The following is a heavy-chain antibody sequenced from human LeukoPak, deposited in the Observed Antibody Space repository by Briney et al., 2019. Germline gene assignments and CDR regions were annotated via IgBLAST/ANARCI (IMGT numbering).Heavy chain of an antibody. V-gene: IGHV4-39*01. D-gene: IGHD5-12*01. Sequence: SETLSLTCTVSGGSSSSSSYYWGWIRQPPGKGLEWIGSIYYSGSTYYNPSLKSRVTISVDTSKNQFPLKLSSVTAADTAVYYCARPTNRIVATAGAFDIWGQGTMVTVSS. CDR2: IYYSGST. CDR1: GGSSSSSSYY. J-gene: IGHJ3*02. CDR3: ARPTNRIVATAGAFDI.